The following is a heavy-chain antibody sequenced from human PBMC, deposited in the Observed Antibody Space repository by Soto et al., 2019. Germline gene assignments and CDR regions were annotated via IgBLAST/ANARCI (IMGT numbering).Heavy chain of an antibody. CDR1: GDTFTGYY. D-gene: IGHD2-2*01. CDR3: ARERYQVISDGMYX. CDR2: TNPETGGT. J-gene: IGHJ6*02. Sequence: ASVKVSCKASGDTFTGYYVHWVREAPGQGLEWMGWTNPETGGTSYAQKFQGRVTLSRDTSIKTAYLELSRLRFEDAAVYFCARERYQVISDGMYXWGQGTTGTVS. V-gene: IGHV1-2*02.